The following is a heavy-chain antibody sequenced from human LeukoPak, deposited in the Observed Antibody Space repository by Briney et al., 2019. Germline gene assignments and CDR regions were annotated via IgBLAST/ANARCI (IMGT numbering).Heavy chain of an antibody. D-gene: IGHD4-17*01. V-gene: IGHV3-30*04. CDR3: ARDRTGLDPDYGDYIDY. J-gene: IGHJ4*02. CDR1: GFTFSSYA. CDR2: ISYDGSNK. Sequence: GGSLRLSCAASGFTFSSYAMHWVRQAPGKGLEWVAVISYDGSNKYYADSVKGRFTISRGTSKNTLYLQMNSLRAEDTAVYSCARDRTGLDPDYGDYIDYWGQGTLVTVSS.